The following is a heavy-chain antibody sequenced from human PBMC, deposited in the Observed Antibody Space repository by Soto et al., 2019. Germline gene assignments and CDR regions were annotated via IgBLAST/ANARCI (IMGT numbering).Heavy chain of an antibody. CDR3: ARESEDLTSNFDY. CDR1: GFTFTRYS. J-gene: IGHJ4*02. V-gene: IGHV3-21*06. CDR2: ISSTTNYI. Sequence: GGSLSLSCAASGFTFTRYSMNWVRQAPGKGLELVSSISSTTNYIYYGDSMKGRFTISRDNAKNSLYLAMNSLRAEDTAVYYCARESEDLTSNFDYWGQGTLVTVSS.